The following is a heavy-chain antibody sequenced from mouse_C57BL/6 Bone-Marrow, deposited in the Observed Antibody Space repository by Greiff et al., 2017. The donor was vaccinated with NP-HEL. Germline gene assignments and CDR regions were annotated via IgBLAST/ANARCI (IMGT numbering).Heavy chain of an antibody. D-gene: IGHD1-1*01. J-gene: IGHJ3*01. CDR1: GFSLTSYA. CDR3: ASTPPSYYGSSPAWFAY. Sequence: QVQLQQSGPGLVAPSQSLSITCTVSGFSLTSYAISWVRQPPGKGLEWLGVIWTGGGTNSNSALKFSLSISNDNSKSQVFLKMTSLQTDDTARYYCASTPPSYYGSSPAWFAYWGQGTLVTVSA. V-gene: IGHV2-9-1*01. CDR2: IWTGGGT.